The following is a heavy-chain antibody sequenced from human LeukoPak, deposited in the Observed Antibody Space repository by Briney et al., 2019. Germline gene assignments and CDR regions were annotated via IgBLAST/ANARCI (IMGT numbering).Heavy chain of an antibody. CDR2: ISSSSSYI. Sequence: GGSLRLSCAASGFTFSDYYMSWIRQAPGKGLEWVSSISSSSSYIYYADSVKGRFTISRDNAKNSLYLQMNSLRAEDTAVYYCARGRGDSYFDYWGQGTLVTVSS. D-gene: IGHD5-12*01. CDR1: GFTFSDYY. CDR3: ARGRGDSYFDY. J-gene: IGHJ4*02. V-gene: IGHV3-11*06.